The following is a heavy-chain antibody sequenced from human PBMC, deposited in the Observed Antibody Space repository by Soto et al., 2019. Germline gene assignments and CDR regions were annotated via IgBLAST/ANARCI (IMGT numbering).Heavy chain of an antibody. J-gene: IGHJ4*02. CDR1: GDSINGYY. CDR2: IYTSGTT. D-gene: IGHD4-17*01. CDR3: ARDTVGISSPGVY. Sequence: SAETLCLTCTVSGDSINGYYWTWIRQPAGKGLEWIGRIYTSGTTSYSPSLKSRVTMSLDTSKNHFSLRLTSVTAADTAVYYCARDTVGISSPGVYWGRGTLVTVSS. V-gene: IGHV4-4*07.